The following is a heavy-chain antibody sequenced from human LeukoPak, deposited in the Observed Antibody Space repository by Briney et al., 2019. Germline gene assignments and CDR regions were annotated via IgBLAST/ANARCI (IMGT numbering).Heavy chain of an antibody. CDR1: GFTFSNHG. Sequence: GESLRLSCAASGFTFSNHGMNWVRQPPGKGLEWLSYINDRGRDIFYADSVKGRFIISRDDSKNSLYLQMYGLRPEDTAVYYCARDRAWSSDYWGQGTLVTVPS. D-gene: IGHD3-10*01. CDR3: ARDRAWSSDY. J-gene: IGHJ4*02. V-gene: IGHV3-48*01. CDR2: INDRGRDI.